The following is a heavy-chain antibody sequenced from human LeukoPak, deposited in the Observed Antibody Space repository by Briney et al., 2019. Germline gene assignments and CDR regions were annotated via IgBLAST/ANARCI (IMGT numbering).Heavy chain of an antibody. CDR1: GYTFTDYY. CDR3: ARSPHILTGENFDY. J-gene: IGHJ4*02. CDR2: INPNSGGT. D-gene: IGHD3-9*01. Sequence: ASVKVSCKASGYTFTDYYMHWVRQAPGQGLEWMGWINPNSGGTNYAQKFQDRVTMTRDTSISTDYMELSRLRSADTAVYYCARSPHILTGENFDYWGQGTLVTVSS. V-gene: IGHV1-2*02.